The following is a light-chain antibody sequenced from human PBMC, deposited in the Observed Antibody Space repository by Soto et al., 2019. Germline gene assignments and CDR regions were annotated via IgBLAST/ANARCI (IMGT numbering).Light chain of an antibody. CDR3: SSYTSSSTPDYV. V-gene: IGLV2-14*01. CDR2: DVS. J-gene: IGLJ1*01. Sequence: QSALTQPASVSGSPGQSITISCTGTSSDVGGYNYVSWYQQHPGKAPKLMIYDVSNRPSGVSNRFSGSKSGNTASLTISGLQAEDEADYYCSSYTSSSTPDYVFVTVTKVTVL. CDR1: SSDVGGYNY.